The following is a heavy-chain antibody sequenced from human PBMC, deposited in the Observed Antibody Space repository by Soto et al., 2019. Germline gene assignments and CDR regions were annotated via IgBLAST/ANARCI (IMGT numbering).Heavy chain of an antibody. CDR1: GFTFSSYG. V-gene: IGHV3-30*18. CDR2: ISYDGSNK. CDR3: AKGGRGKYCSSTSCRFDY. J-gene: IGHJ4*02. D-gene: IGHD2-2*01. Sequence: QVQLVESGGGVVQPGRSLRLSCAASGFTFSSYGMHWVRQAPGKGLEWVAVISYDGSNKYYADSVKGRFTISRDNSKNALYLQMNSLRAEDTAVYYCAKGGRGKYCSSTSCRFDYWGQGTLVTVSS.